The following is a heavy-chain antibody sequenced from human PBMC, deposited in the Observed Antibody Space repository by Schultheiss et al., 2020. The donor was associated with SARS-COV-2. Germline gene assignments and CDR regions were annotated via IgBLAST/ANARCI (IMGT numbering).Heavy chain of an antibody. V-gene: IGHV3-48*01. CDR1: GFTFSSYA. D-gene: IGHD3-3*01. CDR2: ISSSSSTI. J-gene: IGHJ6*02. Sequence: GESLKISCAASGFTFSSYAMSWVRQAPGKGLEWVSYISSSSSTIYYADSVKGRFTISRDNAKNSLYLQMNSLRAEDTAVYYCARGLRFLEWLLYDYHYYGMDVWGQGTTVTVSS. CDR3: ARGLRFLEWLLYDYHYYGMDV.